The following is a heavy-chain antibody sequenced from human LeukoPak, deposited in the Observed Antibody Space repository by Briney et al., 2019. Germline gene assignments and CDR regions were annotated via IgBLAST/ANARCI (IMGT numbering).Heavy chain of an antibody. J-gene: IGHJ4*02. CDR1: GGTFSSYA. D-gene: IGHD3-10*01. CDR2: IIPIFGTA. Sequence: ASVKVSCKASGGTFSSYAVSWVRQAPGQGLEWMGGIIPIFGTANYAQKFQGRVTITTDESTSTAYMELSSLRSEDTAVYYCARVYYGSGSYLDYWGQGTLVTVSS. CDR3: ARVYYGSGSYLDY. V-gene: IGHV1-69*05.